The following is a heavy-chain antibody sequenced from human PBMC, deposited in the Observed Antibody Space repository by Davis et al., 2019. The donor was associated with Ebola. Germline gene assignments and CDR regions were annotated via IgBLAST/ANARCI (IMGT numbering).Heavy chain of an antibody. D-gene: IGHD4-17*01. CDR3: TSRGNTVTNDY. CDR2: IYSGGST. J-gene: IGHJ4*02. Sequence: PGGSLRLSCAASGFTFSSYSMNWVRQAPGKGLEWVSVIYSGGSTYYADSVKGRFTISRHNSKNTLYLQMNSLRAEDTAVYYCTSRGNTVTNDYWGQGTLVTVSS. CDR1: GFTFSSYS. V-gene: IGHV3-53*04.